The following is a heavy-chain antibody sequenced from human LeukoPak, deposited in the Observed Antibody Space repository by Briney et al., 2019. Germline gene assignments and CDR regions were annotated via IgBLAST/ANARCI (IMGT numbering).Heavy chain of an antibody. V-gene: IGHV3-23*01. D-gene: IGHD6-19*01. CDR3: AKGSGWYV. CDR1: GFTFSSSS. CDR2: ISGSGGST. J-gene: IGHJ4*02. Sequence: PGGSLRLSCAASGFTFSSSSMSWVRQAPGKGLEWVSVISGSGGSTDYADSVKGRFTISRDNSKNTLYLQINSLRAEDTAVYYCAKGSGWYVWGQGTQVTVSS.